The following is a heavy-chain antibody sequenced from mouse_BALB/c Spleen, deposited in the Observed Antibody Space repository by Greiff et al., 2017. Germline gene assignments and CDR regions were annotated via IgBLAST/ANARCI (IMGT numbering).Heavy chain of an antibody. D-gene: IGHD2-4*01. CDR2: ISYDGSN. CDR3: ARVGDDYDVGYAMDY. CDR1: GYSITSGYY. J-gene: IGHJ4*01. V-gene: IGHV3-6*02. Sequence: EVKLMESGPGLVKPSQSLSLTCSVTGYSITSGYYWNWIRQFPGNKLEWMGYISYDGSNNYNPSLKNRISITRDTSKNQFFLKLNSVTTEDTATYYCARVGDDYDVGYAMDYWGQGTSVTVSS.